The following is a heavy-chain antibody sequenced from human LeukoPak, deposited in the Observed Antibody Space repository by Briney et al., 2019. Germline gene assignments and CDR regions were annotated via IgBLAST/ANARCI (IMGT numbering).Heavy chain of an antibody. CDR1: GFTFSSHW. CDR3: ARAPLVLQYRWWFDP. CDR2: IKTDGSRT. V-gene: IGHV3-74*01. D-gene: IGHD5-24*01. J-gene: IGHJ5*02. Sequence: GGSLRLSCAASGFTFSSHWMHWVSQAPGKGLVWVSRIKTDGSRTTYADSVKGRFTISRDNAKNSLYLQMNSLRAEDTAVYHCARAPLVLQYRWWFDPWGQGTLVIVSS.